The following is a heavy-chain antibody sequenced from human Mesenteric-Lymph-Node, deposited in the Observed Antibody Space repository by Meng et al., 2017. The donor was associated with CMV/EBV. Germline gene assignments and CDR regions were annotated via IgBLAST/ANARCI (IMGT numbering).Heavy chain of an antibody. Sequence: SLKISCAASGFTFSSYSMNWVRQAPGKGLEWVSGISWNSGTIEYADSVKGRFTISRDNAKNSLYVQMNSLRAEDTALYYCAKDTSSWQAFDYWGQGTLVTVS. CDR1: GFTFSSYS. D-gene: IGHD6-19*01. CDR3: AKDTSSWQAFDY. V-gene: IGHV3-9*01. CDR2: ISWNSGTI. J-gene: IGHJ4*02.